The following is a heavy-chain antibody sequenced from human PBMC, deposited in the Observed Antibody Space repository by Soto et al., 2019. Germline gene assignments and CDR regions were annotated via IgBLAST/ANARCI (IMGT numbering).Heavy chain of an antibody. CDR1: GGSITSSSYY. CDR3: AAQEVGASYGYTFDP. J-gene: IGHJ5*02. Sequence: QLHLRESGPGLVNPSETLSLTCTVSGGSITSSSYYGGWIRQPPGKGLEWIGSTSYSGSTYYNPSIKSRLTIAVDTSKTQVSLKLSAVTAADTVVYYCAAQEVGASYGYTFDPWGQGTLVTVSS. D-gene: IGHD1-26*01. CDR2: TSYSGST. V-gene: IGHV4-39*01.